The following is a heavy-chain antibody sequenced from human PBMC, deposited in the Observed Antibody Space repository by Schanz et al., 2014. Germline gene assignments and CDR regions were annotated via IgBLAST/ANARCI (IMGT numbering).Heavy chain of an antibody. CDR2: ISSSSGTI. D-gene: IGHD2-2*01. J-gene: IGHJ6*04. Sequence: VQLVESGGDLVKPGGSLRLSCEASGFTFSNYGMNWVRQAPEKGLEWVSYISSSSGTIYYADSVKGRFTISRDNAKNLLYLQMNGLRAEDTAVYFCARDLSSLIQGDVWGRGTTVTDSS. V-gene: IGHV3-48*01. CDR1: GFTFSNYG. CDR3: ARDLSSLIQGDV.